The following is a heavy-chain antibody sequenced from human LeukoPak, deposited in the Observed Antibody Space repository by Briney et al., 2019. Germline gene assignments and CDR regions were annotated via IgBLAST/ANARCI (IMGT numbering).Heavy chain of an antibody. Sequence: GGSLRLSCAASGFTFSNAWMSWVRQAPGKGLEWVGRIKSKTDGGTTDYAAPVKGRFTISRDDSKNTLDLQMNSLKTEDTAVYYCTTDLFLLGAFDIWGQGTMVTVSS. J-gene: IGHJ3*02. CDR3: TTDLFLLGAFDI. V-gene: IGHV3-15*01. CDR1: GFTFSNAW. D-gene: IGHD1-26*01. CDR2: IKSKTDGGTT.